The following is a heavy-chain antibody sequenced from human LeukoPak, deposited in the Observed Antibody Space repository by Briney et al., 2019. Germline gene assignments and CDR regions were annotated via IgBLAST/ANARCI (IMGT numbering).Heavy chain of an antibody. J-gene: IGHJ6*03. V-gene: IGHV4-59*01. Sequence: PSETLSLTCTVSGGSISSFYWNWIRQPPGKGLEWIGYIYYTGSTNYNSSLKSRVTISVDTSKNQFSLKLSSVTAADTAVYYCARLGPAGIFDYYYSMDVWGKGSTVTVSS. CDR2: IYYTGST. D-gene: IGHD6-13*01. CDR3: ARLGPAGIFDYYYSMDV. CDR1: GGSISSFY.